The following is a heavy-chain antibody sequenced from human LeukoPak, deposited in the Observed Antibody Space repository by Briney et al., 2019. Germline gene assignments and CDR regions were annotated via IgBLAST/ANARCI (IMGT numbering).Heavy chain of an antibody. CDR2: INPSGGST. V-gene: IGHV1-46*01. J-gene: IGHJ5*02. CDR1: GYTFTSYY. CDR3: ARHVAARPHFVSWFDP. Sequence: ASVEVSCKASGYTFTSYYMHWVRQAPGQGLEWMGIINPSGGSTSYAQKFQGRVTMTRDTSTSTVYMELSSLRSEDTAVYYCARHVAARPHFVSWFDPWGQGTLVTVSS. D-gene: IGHD6-6*01.